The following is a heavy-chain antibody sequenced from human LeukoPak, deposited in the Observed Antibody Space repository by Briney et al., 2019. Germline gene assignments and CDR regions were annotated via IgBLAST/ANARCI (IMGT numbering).Heavy chain of an antibody. CDR1: GFTFSSYA. CDR2: IGGSGGTT. CDR3: AKGYSTSSYTPFDY. D-gene: IGHD2-2*02. Sequence: GGSLRLSCAASGFTFSSYAMSWVRQAPGKGLEWVSVIGGSGGTTYYADSVKGRFTISRDNPKNSLYLQMNSLRAEDTAIYYCAKGYSTSSYTPFDYWGQGTLVTVSS. J-gene: IGHJ4*02. V-gene: IGHV3-23*01.